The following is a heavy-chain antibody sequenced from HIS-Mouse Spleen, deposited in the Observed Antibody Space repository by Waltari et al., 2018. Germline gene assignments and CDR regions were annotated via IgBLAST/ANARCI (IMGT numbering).Heavy chain of an antibody. D-gene: IGHD6-13*01. Sequence: QLQLQESCPGLVKPSETLSLTCTVPGGSISSSSYYWGWIRQPPGKGLEWVGSMYYRGSTYYNPSLKSRVTISVDTSKNQFSLKLSSVTAADTAVYYCAREIPYSSSWYDWYFDLWGRGTLVTVSS. CDR3: AREIPYSSSWYDWYFDL. CDR2: MYYRGST. CDR1: GGSISSSSYY. V-gene: IGHV4-39*07. J-gene: IGHJ2*01.